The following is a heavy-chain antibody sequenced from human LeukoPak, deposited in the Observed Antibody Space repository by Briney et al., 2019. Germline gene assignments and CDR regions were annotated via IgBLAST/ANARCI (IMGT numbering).Heavy chain of an antibody. CDR3: ARGSSGWYSHLGY. CDR2: IYYSGST. J-gene: IGHJ4*02. CDR1: GGSISSYY. V-gene: IGHV4-59*01. Sequence: PSETLSLTCTVSGGSISSYYWNWIRQPPGKGLEWIGYIYYSGSTNYNPSLKSRVTISLDTSKNQFSLKLSSVTAADTAVYYCARGSSGWYSHLGYWGQGTLVTVSS. D-gene: IGHD6-19*01.